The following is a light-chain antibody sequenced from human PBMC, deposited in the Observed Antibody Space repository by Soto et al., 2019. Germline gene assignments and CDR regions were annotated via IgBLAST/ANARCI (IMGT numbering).Light chain of an antibody. CDR1: QAISSA. CDR2: DVS. V-gene: IGKV1-13*02. CDR3: QQFQSYPLT. J-gene: IGKJ4*01. Sequence: AIQMTQSPSSLSASAGASVTISCRASQAISSALAWYQQKPGKPPKLLIYDVSTLEGGVPSRFSGSGSGTDFTLSISSLQPEDFATYYCQQFQSYPLTFGGGTNVE.